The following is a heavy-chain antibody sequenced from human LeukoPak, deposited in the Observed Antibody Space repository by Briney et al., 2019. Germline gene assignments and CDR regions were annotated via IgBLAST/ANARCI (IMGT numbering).Heavy chain of an antibody. V-gene: IGHV3-21*01. D-gene: IGHD1-14*01. CDR1: GFSFSTYY. CDR3: VRENHGSFDY. Sequence: GGSLRLSCAASGFSFSTYYVNWVRQAPGKGLEWVSCISSSSTYIYYSDSLRGRFAISRDNAKNSLYLQMNSLRAEDTAVYYCVRENHGSFDYWGQGSLVTVSS. J-gene: IGHJ4*02. CDR2: ISSSSTYI.